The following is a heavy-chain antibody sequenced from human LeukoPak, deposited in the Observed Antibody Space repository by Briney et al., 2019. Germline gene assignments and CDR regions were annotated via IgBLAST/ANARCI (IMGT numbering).Heavy chain of an antibody. D-gene: IGHD6-19*01. CDR3: ARDHMAGQHDYYYGMDV. J-gene: IGHJ6*02. V-gene: IGHV3-53*04. Sequence: GGSLRLSCAASGFTVSSNYMSWVRQAPGKGLEWVSVIYSGGSTYYADSVKGRFTISRHNSKNTLYLQMNSLRAEDTAVYYCARDHMAGQHDYYYGMDVWGQGTTVTVSS. CDR1: GFTVSSNY. CDR2: IYSGGST.